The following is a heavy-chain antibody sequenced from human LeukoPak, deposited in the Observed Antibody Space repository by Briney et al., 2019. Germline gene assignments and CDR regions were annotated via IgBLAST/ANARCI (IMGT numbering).Heavy chain of an antibody. J-gene: IGHJ6*03. Sequence: GSLRLSCAASGFTFSSYSMNWVRQAPGKGLEWVSSISSSSSYIYYADSVKGRFTISRDNAKNSLYLQMNSLRAEDTAVYYCAREHSGYDFPGRDYYYMDVWGKGTTVTVSS. CDR1: GFTFSSYS. CDR3: AREHSGYDFPGRDYYYMDV. V-gene: IGHV3-21*01. CDR2: ISSSSSYI. D-gene: IGHD5-12*01.